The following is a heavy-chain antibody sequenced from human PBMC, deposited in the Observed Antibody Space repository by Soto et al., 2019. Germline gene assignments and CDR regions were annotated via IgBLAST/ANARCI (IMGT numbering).Heavy chain of an antibody. CDR2: ISGSGGTT. D-gene: IGHD5-12*01. J-gene: IGHJ4*02. CDR1: GFTFNSYA. CDR3: AKSFSGYANFDY. Sequence: GGSLRLSCAASGFTFNSYAMSWVRQAPGKGLEWVSGISGSGGTTYYADSVKGRLTISRDNSKNTLYLQMDSLRAEDTAVYYCAKSFSGYANFDYWGQGTLVTVSS. V-gene: IGHV3-23*01.